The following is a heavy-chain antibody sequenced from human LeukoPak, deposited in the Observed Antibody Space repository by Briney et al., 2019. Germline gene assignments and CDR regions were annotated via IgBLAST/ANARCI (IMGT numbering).Heavy chain of an antibody. CDR3: ARGSRYYYYYGMDV. Sequence: GSLRLSCAASGFTFSSKWMSWIRQPPGKGLEWIGEINHSGSTNYNPSLKSRVTISVDTSKNQFSLKLSSVTAADTAVYYCARGSRYYYYYGMDVWGQGTTVTVSS. J-gene: IGHJ6*02. CDR1: GFTFSSKW. V-gene: IGHV4-34*01. CDR2: INHSGST.